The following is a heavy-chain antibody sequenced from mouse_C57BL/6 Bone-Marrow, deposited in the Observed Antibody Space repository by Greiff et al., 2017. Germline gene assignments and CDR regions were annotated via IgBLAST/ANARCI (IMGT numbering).Heavy chain of an antibody. CDR1: GFNIKDYY. CDR2: LDPEDGDT. J-gene: IGHJ3*01. Sequence: DVQLQESGAELVRPGASVKLSCTASGFNIKDYYMHWVKQRPEQGLEWIGRLDPEDGDTEYAPKFQGKATMSADTSSNSAYLQHSSLTSEDTAVYYCTIDGYWTWFAYWGQGTLVTVSA. D-gene: IGHD2-3*01. CDR3: TIDGYWTWFAY. V-gene: IGHV14-1*01.